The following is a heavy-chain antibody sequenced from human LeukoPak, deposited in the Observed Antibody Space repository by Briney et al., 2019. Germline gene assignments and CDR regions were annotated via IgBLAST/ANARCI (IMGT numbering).Heavy chain of an antibody. CDR2: IYTSGST. V-gene: IGHV4-4*07. CDR1: GGSISSYY. Sequence: SETLSLTCTVSGGSISSYYWSWIRQPAGKGLEWIGRIYTSGSTNYNPSLKSRVTMSVDTSKNQFSLKLSSVTAADTAVYYCARDPRYYGSGSYHNWFDPWGQGTLVPSPQ. CDR3: ARDPRYYGSGSYHNWFDP. J-gene: IGHJ5*02. D-gene: IGHD3-10*01.